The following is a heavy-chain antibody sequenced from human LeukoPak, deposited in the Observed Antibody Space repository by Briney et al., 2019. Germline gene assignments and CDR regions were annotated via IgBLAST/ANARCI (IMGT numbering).Heavy chain of an antibody. CDR1: GFTFSGSG. CDR2: IQYNGNNK. J-gene: IGHJ4*02. D-gene: IGHD6-13*01. CDR3: AKRDSAGSGTGKYYFDY. Sequence: PGGSLRLSCAASGFTFSGSGMHWVRQAPGKGLEWVAFIQYNGNNKYYANSVKGRFTLSRDNSENTLYLQMNSLRAEDTAIYYCAKRDSAGSGTGKYYFDYWGQGTLVTVSS. V-gene: IGHV3-30*02.